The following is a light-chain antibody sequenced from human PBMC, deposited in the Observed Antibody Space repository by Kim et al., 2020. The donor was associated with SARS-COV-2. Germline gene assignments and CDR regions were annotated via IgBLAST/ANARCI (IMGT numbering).Light chain of an antibody. CDR3: QQYGNSPYT. CDR1: LRVDDY. J-gene: IGKJ2*01. V-gene: IGKV3-20*01. CDR2: TAS. Sequence: SLSPGKRFTLSGRASLRVDDYLAWYQQKPGQAPRVLIYTASTRATGIPDRFSGSGSGTDFTLTITRLEPEDSAIYYCQQYGNSPYTFGQGTKLEI.